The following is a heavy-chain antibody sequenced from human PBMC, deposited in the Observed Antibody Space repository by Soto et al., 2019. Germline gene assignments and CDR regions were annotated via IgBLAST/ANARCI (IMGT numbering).Heavy chain of an antibody. Sequence: EVQLVESGGGLVQPGGSLRLSCAASGFTFSNYWMHWVRQAPGKGPEWVSHLNGDGSSTSYADSVKGRFTISRDNAKNTTYLQINSLRADEAAVYYCGRGGWCSGSYCAFDFWGQGTMVTVSS. CDR3: GRGGWCSGSYCAFDF. CDR2: LNGDGSST. J-gene: IGHJ4*02. CDR1: GFTFSNYW. D-gene: IGHD1-26*01. V-gene: IGHV3-74*01.